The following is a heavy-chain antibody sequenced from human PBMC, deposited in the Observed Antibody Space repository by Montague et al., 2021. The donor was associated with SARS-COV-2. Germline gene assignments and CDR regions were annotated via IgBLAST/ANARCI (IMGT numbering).Heavy chain of an antibody. CDR1: GGSFSDYH. Sequence: SKTLSLTCAVYGGSFSDYHWTWIRQSPGGGLEWIGQINYGGSTKYNPSLRSRVTISIDTSKNQFSLKLTSVTAADTAVYYCARDAPGYWGQGTLVTVSS. CDR2: INYGGST. D-gene: IGHD1-1*01. CDR3: ARDAPGY. V-gene: IGHV4-34*01. J-gene: IGHJ4*02.